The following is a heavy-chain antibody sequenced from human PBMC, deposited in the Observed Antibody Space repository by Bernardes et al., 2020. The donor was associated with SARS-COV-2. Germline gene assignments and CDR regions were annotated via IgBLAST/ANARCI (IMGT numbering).Heavy chain of an antibody. CDR2: IYYRGRT. D-gene: IGHD3-22*01. CDR1: GGSIRSSSYY. CDR3: ARTPGGITMIVVVPPAYFAL. Sequence: SDAQTVTCTVSGGSIRSSSYYWGWNRQPPGKGLEWIGSIYYRGRTYYNPSLKSRVTISVDTSKNQFSLKLSSVTAADTAVYYCARTPGGITMIVVVPPAYFALWGRGTRVTVSS. V-gene: IGHV4-39*01. J-gene: IGHJ2*01.